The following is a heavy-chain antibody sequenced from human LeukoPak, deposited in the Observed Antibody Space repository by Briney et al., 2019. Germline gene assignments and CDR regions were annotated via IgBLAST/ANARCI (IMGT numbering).Heavy chain of an antibody. V-gene: IGHV4-59*01. CDR1: GDSISDYY. CDR3: ARAGRYCSSTTCYFPSYYYYMDV. Sequence: SETLSLTCTVSGDSISDYYWSWIRQPPGKGLEWIGNIFFSGSTNYNPSLNSRVTISVDTSKNQFSLNLRSVTAADTAVYYCARAGRYCSSTTCYFPSYYYYMDVWGKGTTVTVSS. D-gene: IGHD2-2*01. J-gene: IGHJ6*03. CDR2: IFFSGST.